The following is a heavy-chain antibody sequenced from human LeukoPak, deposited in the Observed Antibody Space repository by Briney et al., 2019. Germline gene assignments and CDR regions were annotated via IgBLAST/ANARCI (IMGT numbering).Heavy chain of an antibody. CDR2: IDYNGS. J-gene: IGHJ3*01. CDR3: ARLSDTRRGLAFDV. D-gene: IGHD3-22*01. CDR1: GGSITSDSHY. Sequence: SETLSLTCTVSGGSITSDSHYWAWIRQPPEKGLEWIGHIDYNGSFYNPSLKSRITISVDASKKQFSLRLRSMSPADTAVYFCARLSDTRRGLAFDVWGEGSLVSVSS. V-gene: IGHV4-39*01.